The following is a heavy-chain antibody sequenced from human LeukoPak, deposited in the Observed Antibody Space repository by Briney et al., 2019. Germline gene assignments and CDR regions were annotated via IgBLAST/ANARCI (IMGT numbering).Heavy chain of an antibody. CDR1: GFTFSSYS. D-gene: IGHD4-17*01. V-gene: IGHV3-48*02. CDR3: ARVMPLNYGDYKRGAFDI. J-gene: IGHJ3*02. Sequence: GGSLRLSCAASGFTFSSYSMNWVRQAPGKGLEWVSYVSSSSSTIYYADSVKGRFTISRDNAKNSLYLQMNSLRDEDTAVYYCARVMPLNYGDYKRGAFDIWGQGTMVTVSS. CDR2: VSSSSSTI.